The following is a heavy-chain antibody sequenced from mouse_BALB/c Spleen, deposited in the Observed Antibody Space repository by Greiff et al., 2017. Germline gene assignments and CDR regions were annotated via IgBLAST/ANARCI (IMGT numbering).Heavy chain of an antibody. CDR3: TRDRRTGTGWFAY. CDR1: GFTFSSYT. V-gene: IGHV5-6-4*01. CDR2: ISSGGSYT. D-gene: IGHD4-1*01. J-gene: IGHJ3*01. Sequence: EVKLVESGGGLVKPGGSLKLSCAASGFTFSSYTMSWVRQTPEKRLEWVATISSGGSYTYYPDSVKGRFTISRDNAKNTLYLQMSSLKSEETAMYYCTRDRRTGTGWFAYWGQGTLVTVSA.